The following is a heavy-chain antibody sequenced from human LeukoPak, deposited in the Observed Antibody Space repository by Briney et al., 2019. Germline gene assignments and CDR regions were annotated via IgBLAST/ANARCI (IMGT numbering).Heavy chain of an antibody. CDR3: ARHIVYYYDSSGPGGDYYYYYMDV. V-gene: IGHV5-51*01. D-gene: IGHD3-22*01. Sequence: KPGESLKISCKGSGYSFTSYWIGWVRQMPGKGLEWMGIIYPGDSDTRYSPSFQGQVTISADKSISTAYLQWSSLKASDTAMYYCARHIVYYYDSSGPGGDYYYYYMDVWGKGTTVTVSS. J-gene: IGHJ6*03. CDR1: GYSFTSYW. CDR2: IYPGDSDT.